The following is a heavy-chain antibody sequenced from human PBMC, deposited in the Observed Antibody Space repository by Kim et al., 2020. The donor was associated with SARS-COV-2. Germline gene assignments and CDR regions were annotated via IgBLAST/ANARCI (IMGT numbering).Heavy chain of an antibody. Sequence: SNNPSLKSRDIISVDMSKNQLSLKLSSVTAADTAVYYCARIGYSSGWPDYWGQGTLVTVSS. V-gene: IGHV4-39*01. CDR3: ARIGYSSGWPDY. J-gene: IGHJ4*02. D-gene: IGHD6-19*01.